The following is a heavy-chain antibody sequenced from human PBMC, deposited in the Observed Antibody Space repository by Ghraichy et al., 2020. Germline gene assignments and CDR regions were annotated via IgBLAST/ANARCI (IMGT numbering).Heavy chain of an antibody. D-gene: IGHD3-22*01. CDR2: ISTTGSTM. V-gene: IGHV3-11*01. CDR3: ARDKRYYYDRSAYSDAEWVDP. CDR1: GFTFSDYY. J-gene: IGHJ5*02. Sequence: GGSLRLSCAASGFTFSDYYMSWIRQAPGKGLEWVSHISTTGSTMYYADSVKGRFAISRDNAKKSLHLQMHSLRAEDTAVYYCARDKRYYYDRSAYSDAEWVDPWGQGTLVTVSS.